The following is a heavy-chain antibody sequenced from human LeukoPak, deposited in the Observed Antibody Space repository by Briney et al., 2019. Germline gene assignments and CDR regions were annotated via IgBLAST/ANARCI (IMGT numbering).Heavy chain of an antibody. D-gene: IGHD1-7*01. J-gene: IGHJ4*02. CDR3: ARTATGTTGGFDY. Sequence: TSETLSLTCTVSGGSISSGDYYWSWIRQPPGKGLEWIGYIYYSGSTYYNPSLKSRVTISVDTSKNQFSLKLSSVTAADTAVYYCARTATGTTGGFDYWGQGTLVTVSS. CDR1: GGSISSGDYY. CDR2: IYYSGST. V-gene: IGHV4-30-4*01.